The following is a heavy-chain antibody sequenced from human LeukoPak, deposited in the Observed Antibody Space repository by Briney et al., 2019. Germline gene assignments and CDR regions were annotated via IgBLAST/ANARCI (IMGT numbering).Heavy chain of an antibody. Sequence: GGSLRLSCAASGFTFSSYAMHWVRQAPGKGLEWVAVISYDGSNKYYADSVKGRFTISRDNSKNTLYLQMNSLRAEDTAVYYCARDGIVVVPAAMVAVGWFDPWGQGTLVTVSS. V-gene: IGHV3-30-3*01. CDR3: ARDGIVVVPAAMVAVGWFDP. D-gene: IGHD2-2*01. J-gene: IGHJ5*02. CDR2: ISYDGSNK. CDR1: GFTFSSYA.